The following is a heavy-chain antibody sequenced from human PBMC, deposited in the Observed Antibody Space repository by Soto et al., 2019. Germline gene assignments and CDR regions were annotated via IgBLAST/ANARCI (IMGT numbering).Heavy chain of an antibody. CDR3: TRHHPHHYDSSGYFDY. D-gene: IGHD3-22*01. Sequence: PSETLSLTCTVSDGSISTSSYCWGWIRQSPGKGLEWIGTIFYTGRTYYNPSLESRVTLSVDTSKNQFSLHLTSVTAADTAVYYCTRHHPHHYDSSGYFDYWGQGTLVTVSS. V-gene: IGHV4-39*01. CDR2: IFYTGRT. J-gene: IGHJ4*02. CDR1: DGSISTSSYC.